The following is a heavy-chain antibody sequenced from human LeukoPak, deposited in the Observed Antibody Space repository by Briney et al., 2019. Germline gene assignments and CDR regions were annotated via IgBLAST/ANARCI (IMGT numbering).Heavy chain of an antibody. CDR3: ARARIAAAGGFDY. CDR1: GFTFSSYS. D-gene: IGHD6-13*01. CDR2: ISSSSSYI. J-gene: IGHJ4*02. Sequence: GGSLRLSCAASGFTFSSYSMNWVRQAPGKGLEWVSSISSSSSYIYYADSVKGRFTISRDNAKNSLYLQMNSLRAEDTAVYYCARARIAAAGGFDYWGQGTLVTVAS. V-gene: IGHV3-21*01.